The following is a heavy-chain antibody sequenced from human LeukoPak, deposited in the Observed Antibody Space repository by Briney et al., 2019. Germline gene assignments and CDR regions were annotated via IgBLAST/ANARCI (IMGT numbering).Heavy chain of an antibody. V-gene: IGHV1-18*01. J-gene: IGHJ4*02. D-gene: IGHD2-2*01. Sequence: ASVKVSCKASGYTFTSYGISWVRQAPGQGLEWMGWISAYNGNTNYAQKFQGRVTMTRNTSISTAYMELSSLRSEDTAVYYCARRYCSSTSCHYFDYWGQGTLVTVSS. CDR3: ARRYCSSTSCHYFDY. CDR1: GYTFTSYG. CDR2: ISAYNGNT.